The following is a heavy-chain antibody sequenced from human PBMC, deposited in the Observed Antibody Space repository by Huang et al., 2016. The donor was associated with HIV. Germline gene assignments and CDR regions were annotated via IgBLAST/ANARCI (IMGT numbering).Heavy chain of an antibody. V-gene: IGHV1-8*01. J-gene: IGHJ3*01. CDR1: GYTFTNYD. D-gene: IGHD3-10*01. CDR2: MNPKSGNV. CDR3: ARGFGINYNHEAFDV. Sequence: QIQLAQPGAEVKKPGASVKVSCKASGYTFTNYDINWVRQASGQGLEWMGWMNPKSGNVGYTKKFQGRVAILRNSSINTSYLEVTSLTSEDTAVYYCARGFGINYNHEAFDVWGQGTMVTVSS.